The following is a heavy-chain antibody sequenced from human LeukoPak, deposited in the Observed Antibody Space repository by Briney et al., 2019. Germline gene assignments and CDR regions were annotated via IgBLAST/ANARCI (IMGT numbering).Heavy chain of an antibody. CDR2: SNAGNGNT. D-gene: IGHD3-3*01. J-gene: IGHJ4*02. CDR1: GYTFTSYA. CDR3: ARSPPSFTIFGVVTAFAFDY. V-gene: IGHV1-3*02. Sequence: ASVKVSCKASGYTFTSYAMHWVRQAPGQRLEWMGWSNAGNGNTKYSQEFQGRVTITRNTSISTAYMELSSLRSEDTAVYYCARSPPSFTIFGVVTAFAFDYWGQGTLVTVSS.